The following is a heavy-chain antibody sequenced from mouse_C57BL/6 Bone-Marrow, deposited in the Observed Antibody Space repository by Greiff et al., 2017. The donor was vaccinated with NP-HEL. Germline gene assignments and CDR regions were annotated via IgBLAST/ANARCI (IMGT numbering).Heavy chain of an antibody. V-gene: IGHV1-55*01. CDR2: IYPGSGST. CDR3: ARAPFTTVVAPYAMDY. CDR1: GYTFTGYW. Sequence: QVQLQQPGAELVKPGASVKMSCKASGYTFTGYWITWVKQRPGQGLEWIGDIYPGSGSTNYNEKFKSKATLTVDTSSSTAYMQLSSLTSEDSAVYYCARAPFTTVVAPYAMDYWGQGTSVTVSS. J-gene: IGHJ4*01. D-gene: IGHD1-1*01.